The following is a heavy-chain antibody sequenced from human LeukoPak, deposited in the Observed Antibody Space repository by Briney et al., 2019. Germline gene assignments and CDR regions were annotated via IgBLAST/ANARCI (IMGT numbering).Heavy chain of an antibody. CDR2: IYYSGST. CDR1: GGSIGSYY. J-gene: IGHJ5*02. V-gene: IGHV4-31*03. Sequence: PSETLSLTCTVSGGSIGSYYWSWIRQHPGKGLEWIGYIYYSGSTYYNPSLKSRVTISVDTSKNQFSLKLSSVTAADTAVYYCARGGQQLVTNWFDPWGQGTLVTVSS. CDR3: ARGGQQLVTNWFDP. D-gene: IGHD6-13*01.